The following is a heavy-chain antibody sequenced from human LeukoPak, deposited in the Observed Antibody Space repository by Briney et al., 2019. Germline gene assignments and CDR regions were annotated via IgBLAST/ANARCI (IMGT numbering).Heavy chain of an antibody. CDR3: ARGSGWSGSSFFDY. Sequence: PSETLSLTCAVSGGSISTYYWSWIRQPAGRGLEWIGRIYTSGDTKYSPSLRSRVTMSVDTSKNQFSLKLSSVTAADTAVYYCARGSGWSGSSFFDYWGQGTLVTVSS. J-gene: IGHJ4*02. V-gene: IGHV4-4*07. CDR1: GGSISTYY. D-gene: IGHD1-26*01. CDR2: IYTSGDT.